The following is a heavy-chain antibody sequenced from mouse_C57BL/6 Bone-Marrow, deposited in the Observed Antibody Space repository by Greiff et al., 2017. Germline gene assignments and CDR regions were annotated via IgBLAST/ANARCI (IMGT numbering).Heavy chain of an antibody. V-gene: IGHV2-9*01. CDR1: GFSLTSYG. J-gene: IGHJ4*01. Sequence: VKLMESGPGLVAPSQSLSITCTVSGFSLTSYGVDWVRQPPGKGLEGLGVIWGGGSTNYNSALMSRLSISKYNSKSQVFLKMNSLQTDDTSMYYCAKHVYGSSYLYYAMDYWGQGTSVTVSS. CDR3: AKHVYGSSYLYYAMDY. D-gene: IGHD1-1*01. CDR2: IWGGGST.